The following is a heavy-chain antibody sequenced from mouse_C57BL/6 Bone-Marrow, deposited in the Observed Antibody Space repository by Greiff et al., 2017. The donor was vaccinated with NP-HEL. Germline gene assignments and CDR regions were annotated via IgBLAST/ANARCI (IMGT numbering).Heavy chain of an antibody. CDR3: ARGAFTTVVAGFDY. Sequence: VQLQQSGPELVKPGASVKISCKASGYAFSSSWMNWVKQRPGKGLEWIGRIYPGDGDTNYNGKFKGKATLTADKSSSTAYMQLSSLTSEDSAVYFCARGAFTTVVAGFDYWGQGTTLTVSS. J-gene: IGHJ2*01. V-gene: IGHV1-82*01. D-gene: IGHD1-1*01. CDR1: GYAFSSSW. CDR2: IYPGDGDT.